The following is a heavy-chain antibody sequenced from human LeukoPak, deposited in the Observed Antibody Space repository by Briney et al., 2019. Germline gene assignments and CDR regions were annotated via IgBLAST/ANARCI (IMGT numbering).Heavy chain of an antibody. V-gene: IGHV4-4*07. Sequence: SETLSLTCTVSGASIVSYYWSWIRQPAGKGLEWIGRIYTSGSTNYNPSLKSRVTLSVDTSKNQFSLKLSSVNAADTAVYSCARVWSYSYIDYWGQGTLVTVSS. CDR3: ARVWSYSYIDY. D-gene: IGHD1-26*01. CDR1: GASIVSYY. J-gene: IGHJ4*02. CDR2: IYTSGST.